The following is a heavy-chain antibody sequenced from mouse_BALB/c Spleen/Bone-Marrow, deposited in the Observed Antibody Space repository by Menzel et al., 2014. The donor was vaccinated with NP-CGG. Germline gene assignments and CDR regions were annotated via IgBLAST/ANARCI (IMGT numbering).Heavy chain of an antibody. Sequence: QVQLKDSGAELARPGASVKMSCKASGYTFTSYTMHWVKQRPGQGLEWIGYINPSSGYTNYNQKFKDKATLTADKSSSTAYMQLSSLTSEDSAVYYCARSRDFTTGFAYWGQGTLVTVSA. CDR3: ARSRDFTTGFAY. CDR1: GYTFTSYT. V-gene: IGHV1-4*01. D-gene: IGHD1-1*01. CDR2: INPSSGYT. J-gene: IGHJ3*01.